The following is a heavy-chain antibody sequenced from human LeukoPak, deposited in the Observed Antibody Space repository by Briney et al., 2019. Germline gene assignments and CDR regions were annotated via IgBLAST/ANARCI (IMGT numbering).Heavy chain of an antibody. CDR3: AKDLWFGVTYPGSFDY. CDR1: GFTFSSYA. D-gene: IGHD3-10*01. CDR2: ISGSGGST. J-gene: IGHJ4*02. Sequence: PGGSLRLSCAASGFTFSSYAMSWVRQAPGKGLEWVSAISGSGGSTYYADSVKGRFTISRDNSKNTLYLQMNSLRAEDTAVYYCAKDLWFGVTYPGSFDYWGQGTLVTVSS. V-gene: IGHV3-23*01.